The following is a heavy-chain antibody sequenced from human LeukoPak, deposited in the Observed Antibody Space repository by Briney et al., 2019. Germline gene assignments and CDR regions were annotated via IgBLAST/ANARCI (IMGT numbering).Heavy chain of an antibody. J-gene: IGHJ6*03. D-gene: IGHD1-14*01. CDR1: GFTFSSYS. CDR3: ARYGLLTRRYYYYYMDV. Sequence: GGSLRLSCAASGFTFSSYSMNWVRQAPGKGLEWVSSISSSSSYIYYADSVKGRFTISRDNAKNSLYLQMNSLRAEDTAVYYCARYGLLTRRYYYYYMDVWGKGTTVTVSS. CDR2: ISSSSSYI. V-gene: IGHV3-21*01.